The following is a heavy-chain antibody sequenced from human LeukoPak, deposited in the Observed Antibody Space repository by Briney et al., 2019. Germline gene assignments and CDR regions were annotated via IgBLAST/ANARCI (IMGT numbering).Heavy chain of an antibody. Sequence: GGSLRLSCAASGFSFSSHEMNWVRQAPGKGLEWVSYISSRGTTQYYADSVKGRFTISRDNAKNSLFLQMNSLRAEDTAVYYCARVSGYSIGGWYAFDYWGQGTLVTVSS. CDR1: GFSFSSHE. D-gene: IGHD6-25*01. V-gene: IGHV3-48*03. CDR3: ARVSGYSIGGWYAFDY. CDR2: ISSRGTTQ. J-gene: IGHJ4*02.